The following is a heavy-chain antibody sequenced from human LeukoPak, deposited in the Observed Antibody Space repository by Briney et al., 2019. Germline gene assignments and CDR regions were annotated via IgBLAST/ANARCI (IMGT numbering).Heavy chain of an antibody. Sequence: ASVKVSCKASRYTFTGYYMHWVRQPPGQGLEWMGWINPNSGGTNYAQKFQGRVTMTRDTSISTAYMELSRLRSDDTAVYYCARYQLLYPPLDAFDIWGQGTMVTVSS. J-gene: IGHJ3*02. CDR3: ARYQLLYPPLDAFDI. CDR1: RYTFTGYY. CDR2: INPNSGGT. D-gene: IGHD2-2*02. V-gene: IGHV1-2*02.